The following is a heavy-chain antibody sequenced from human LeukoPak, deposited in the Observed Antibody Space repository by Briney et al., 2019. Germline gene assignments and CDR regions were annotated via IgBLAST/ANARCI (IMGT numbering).Heavy chain of an antibody. CDR3: RVDTPFFDY. J-gene: IGHJ4*02. Sequence: SETLSLTCTVSGGSISSYYWSWIRQPPGKGLEWIGYIYYSGNTNYNPSLKSRVTISVDTSKNQFSLKLSSMTAADTAVYYCRVDTPFFDYWGQGTLVTVSS. V-gene: IGHV4-59*01. CDR2: IYYSGNT. CDR1: GGSISSYY. D-gene: IGHD5-18*01.